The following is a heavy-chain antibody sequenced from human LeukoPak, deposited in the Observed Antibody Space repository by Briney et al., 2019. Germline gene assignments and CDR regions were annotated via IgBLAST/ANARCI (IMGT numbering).Heavy chain of an antibody. CDR3: AKAHMITVITFSN. D-gene: IGHD4-17*01. Sequence: GGSLRLSCVASGFTFSSYGMSWVRQAPGKGLQWVSTITGSGGYTYDADSVKGRFTISRDNSKNTLYLQMNSLRAEDTAVYYCAKAHMITVITFSNWGQGTLVTVSS. V-gene: IGHV3-23*01. CDR1: GFTFSSYG. J-gene: IGHJ4*02. CDR2: ITGSGGYT.